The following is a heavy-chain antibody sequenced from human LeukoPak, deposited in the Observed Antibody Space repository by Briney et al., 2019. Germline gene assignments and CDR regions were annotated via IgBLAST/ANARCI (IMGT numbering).Heavy chain of an antibody. CDR3: ARDGRDNSGWSPGAY. V-gene: IGHV3-21*04. CDR1: GFTFSSYS. J-gene: IGHJ4*02. D-gene: IGHD6-19*01. CDR2: ISSSSSYI. Sequence: GGSLRLSCAASGFTFSSYSMNWVRQAPGKGVEWVSSISSSSSYIYYADSVKGRFTISRDNAKNSLYLQMNSLRPEDTALYYCARDGRDNSGWSPGAYWGQGTLVTVSS.